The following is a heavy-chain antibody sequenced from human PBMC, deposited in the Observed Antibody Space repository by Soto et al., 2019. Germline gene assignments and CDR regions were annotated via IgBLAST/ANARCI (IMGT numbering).Heavy chain of an antibody. V-gene: IGHV3-53*04. Sequence: EVRLVESGGGLVQPGGSLRLSCAASGLIVSSNYMTWVRQAPGKGPEWVSLLYSGGATHYAASVKGRFTISSHSSQNTLFLQMNSLRTEDTATYYCLRGRYGSQIHWGQGTKVTVSS. CDR1: GLIVSSNY. CDR2: LYSGGAT. D-gene: IGHD3-10*01. J-gene: IGHJ4*02. CDR3: LRGRYGSQIH.